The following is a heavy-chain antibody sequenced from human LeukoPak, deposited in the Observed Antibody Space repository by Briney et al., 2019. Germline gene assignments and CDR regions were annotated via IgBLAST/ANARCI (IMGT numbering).Heavy chain of an antibody. CDR2: IYTSGST. CDR1: GGSISSYY. Sequence: SETLSLTCTVSGGSISSYYWSWIRQPPGKGLEWIGYIYTSGSTNYNPSLKSRVTISVDMSKNQFSLKLSSVTAADTAVYYCARSSRSGYYFDYWGQGTLVTVSS. V-gene: IGHV4-4*09. J-gene: IGHJ4*02. CDR3: ARSSRSGYYFDY. D-gene: IGHD3-10*01.